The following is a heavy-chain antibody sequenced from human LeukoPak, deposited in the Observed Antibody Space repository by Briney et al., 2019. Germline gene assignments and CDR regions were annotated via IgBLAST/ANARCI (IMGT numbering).Heavy chain of an antibody. CDR1: GYTFTSYY. D-gene: IGHD4-17*01. J-gene: IGHJ3*02. V-gene: IGHV1-46*01. Sequence: ASVKVSYKASGYTFTSYYMHWVRQAPGQGLEWMGIINPSGGSTSYAQKFQGRVTMTRDTSTSTVYMELSSLRSEDTAVYYCARDLPDDYGDPGHAFDIWGQGTMVTVSS. CDR3: ARDLPDDYGDPGHAFDI. CDR2: INPSGGST.